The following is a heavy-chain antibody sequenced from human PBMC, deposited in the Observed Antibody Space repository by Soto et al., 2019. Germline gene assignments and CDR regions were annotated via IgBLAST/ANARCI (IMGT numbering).Heavy chain of an antibody. CDR1: GFTFSSYW. J-gene: IGHJ6*02. CDR3: ASVTVVPAAMHGYYYYYGMDV. V-gene: IGHV3-74*01. Sequence: EVQLVESGGGLVQPGGSLRLSCAASGFTFSSYWMHWVRQVPGKGLVWVSRINSDGSSTTYADSVKGRFTISRDNAKNTLYLQMNSLRAEDTAVYYCASVTVVPAAMHGYYYYYGMDVWGQGTTVTVSS. D-gene: IGHD2-2*01. CDR2: INSDGSST.